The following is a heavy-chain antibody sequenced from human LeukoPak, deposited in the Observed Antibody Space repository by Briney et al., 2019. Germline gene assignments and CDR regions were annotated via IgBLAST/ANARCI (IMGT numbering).Heavy chain of an antibody. CDR1: GFTFSSYG. Sequence: PGGSLRLSCAASGFTFSSYGMSWVRQAPGKGLEWVSAISGSGGSTYYADSVKGRFTISRDISKNTLSLQMNSLRAEDTAVYYCAKRAGSGQYNFDYWGQGALVTVSS. J-gene: IGHJ4*02. CDR3: AKRAGSGQYNFDY. D-gene: IGHD2-15*01. V-gene: IGHV3-23*01. CDR2: ISGSGGST.